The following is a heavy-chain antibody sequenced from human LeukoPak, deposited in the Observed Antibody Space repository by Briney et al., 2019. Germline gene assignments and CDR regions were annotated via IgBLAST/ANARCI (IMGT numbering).Heavy chain of an antibody. Sequence: EASVKVSCKASGGTFSSYAISWVRQAPGQGLEWMGGIIPIFGTANYAQKFQGRVTITADESTSTAYMELSSLRSEDTAVYYCARDLGVTMVRRTDYWGQGTLVTVSS. J-gene: IGHJ4*02. V-gene: IGHV1-69*13. CDR1: GGTFSSYA. D-gene: IGHD3-10*01. CDR2: IIPIFGTA. CDR3: ARDLGVTMVRRTDY.